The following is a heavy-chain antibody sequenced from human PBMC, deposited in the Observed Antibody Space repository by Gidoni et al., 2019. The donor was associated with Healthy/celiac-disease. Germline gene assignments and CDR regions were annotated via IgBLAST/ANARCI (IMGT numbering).Heavy chain of an antibody. CDR3: ARGPWFDP. Sequence: EVQLVESGGGLVMPWGSLRLSCAASGLTFSSDSMNWVRQAPGKGLEWVSSISSSSSYIYYADSVKGRFTISRDNAKNSLYLQMNSLRAEDTAVYYCARGPWFDPWGQGTLVTVSS. V-gene: IGHV3-21*01. CDR2: ISSSSSYI. J-gene: IGHJ5*02. CDR1: GLTFSSDS.